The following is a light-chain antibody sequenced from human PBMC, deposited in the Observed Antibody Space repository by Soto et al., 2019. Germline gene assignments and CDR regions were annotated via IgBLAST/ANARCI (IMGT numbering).Light chain of an antibody. CDR1: QSISTY. V-gene: IGKV1-39*01. Sequence: DIQMTQSPSSLSVSVGERVTITCRASQSISTYLNWYQQRPGEAPRLLIYSASSLQSGVPSRFSGRGSGTDFTLTISSLQPEDFATYYCQQSYSSLRTFGQGTKVEIK. CDR2: SAS. J-gene: IGKJ1*01. CDR3: QQSYSSLRT.